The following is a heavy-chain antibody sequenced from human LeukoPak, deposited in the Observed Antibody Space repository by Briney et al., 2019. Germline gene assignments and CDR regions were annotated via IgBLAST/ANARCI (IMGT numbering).Heavy chain of an antibody. CDR2: IYPSSGDI. Sequence: GASVKVSCKASGYTFTGHYMHWVRQAPGQGLEWMGWIYPSSGDIDYSHIFEGRVTMARDTSISTAYIELSRLRSDDTAVYYCARAAIAVAGDYNYHYMDVWGKGTTVTVSS. CDR1: GYTFTGHY. V-gene: IGHV1-2*07. D-gene: IGHD6-19*01. CDR3: ARAAIAVAGDYNYHYMDV. J-gene: IGHJ6*03.